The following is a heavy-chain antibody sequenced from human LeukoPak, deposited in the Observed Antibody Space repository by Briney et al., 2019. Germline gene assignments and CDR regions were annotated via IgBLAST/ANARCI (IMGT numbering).Heavy chain of an antibody. CDR3: AREGGPYRPLDY. CDR2: VNLQGST. J-gene: IGHJ4*02. Sequence: SETLSLTCGVSGGSITNTNYWTWVRQPPGKGLEWIGEVNLQGSTNYNPSLMGRVAISVDTSENHISLQSTSVTAADTAVYYCAREGGPYRPLDYSGQGTLVTVSS. CDR1: GGSITNTNY. V-gene: IGHV4-4*02.